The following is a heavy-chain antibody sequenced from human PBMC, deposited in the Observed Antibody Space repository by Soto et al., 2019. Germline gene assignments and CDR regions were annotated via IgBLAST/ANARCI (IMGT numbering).Heavy chain of an antibody. CDR2: INHNGNT. J-gene: IGHJ4*02. V-gene: IGHV4-34*01. D-gene: IGHD3-22*01. CDR1: GGSFSDYY. CDR3: ASRAHYFDSTGYYIMHYFDY. Sequence: PSETLSLTCAVYGGSFSDYYWSWIRQPPGKGLEWIGEINHNGNTNYNPSLKSRVTISVDTSKNQFSLNLRSVTAADTAVYYCASRAHYFDSTGYYIMHYFDYWGQGALVTVS.